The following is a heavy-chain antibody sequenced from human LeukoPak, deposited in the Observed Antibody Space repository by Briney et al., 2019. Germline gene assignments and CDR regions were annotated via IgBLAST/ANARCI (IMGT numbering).Heavy chain of an antibody. CDR2: ILTAGKT. J-gene: IGHJ4*02. CDR1: GFTVSSNF. V-gene: IGHV3-53*01. D-gene: IGHD3-22*01. Sequence: GGSLRLSCAASGFTVSSNFMSWVRQAPGKGLEWVSVILTAGKTYYADSVKGRFTISRDDSKNMVYLQMNSLRTEDTAVYYCAKVGLHYYDSSGYYPRVPLYYFDYWGQGTLVTVSS. CDR3: AKVGLHYYDSSGYYPRVPLYYFDY.